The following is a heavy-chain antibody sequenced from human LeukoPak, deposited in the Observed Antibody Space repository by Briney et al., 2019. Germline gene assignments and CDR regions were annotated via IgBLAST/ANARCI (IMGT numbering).Heavy chain of an antibody. J-gene: IGHJ6*03. CDR1: GYTFTGYY. CDR3: ARGYYDFWSGYYKYYMDV. CDR2: INPNSGGT. V-gene: IGHV1-2*02. Sequence: ASVKVSCKASGYTFTGYYMHWVRQAPGQGLEWMGWINPNSGGTNYAQKFQGRVTMTRDTSISTAYMELSRLRSDDTAVYYCARGYYDFWSGYYKYYMDVWGKGATVTVSS. D-gene: IGHD3-3*01.